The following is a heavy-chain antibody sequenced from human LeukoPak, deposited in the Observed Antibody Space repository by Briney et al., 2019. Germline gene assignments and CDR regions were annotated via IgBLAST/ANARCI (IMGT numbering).Heavy chain of an antibody. CDR2: INPSGGST. J-gene: IGHJ1*01. D-gene: IGHD6-19*01. Sequence: ASVKVSCKASGYTFTYHFMHWVRQAPGQGLEWMGIINPSGGSTSYAQKFQGRVTMTRDTSTSTAYMELRSLRSDDTAVYYCVSSHSSGWYQYFQHWGQGTLVTVSS. CDR3: VSSHSSGWYQYFQH. CDR1: GYTFTYHF. V-gene: IGHV1-46*01.